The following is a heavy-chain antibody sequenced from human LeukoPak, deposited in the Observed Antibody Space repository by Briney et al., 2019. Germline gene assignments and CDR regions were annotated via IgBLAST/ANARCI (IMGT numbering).Heavy chain of an antibody. V-gene: IGHV1-2*02. CDR2: ISPNSGGT. CDR3: ARRGYGSTYFDY. Sequence: ASVKVSCKASGYTFTGYYMHWVRQAPGQGLEWMGWISPNSGGTNYAQKFQGRVTMTRDTSISTAYMELSRLRSDDTAVFYCARRGYGSTYFDYWGQGTLVTVSS. CDR1: GYTFTGYY. J-gene: IGHJ4*02. D-gene: IGHD3-10*01.